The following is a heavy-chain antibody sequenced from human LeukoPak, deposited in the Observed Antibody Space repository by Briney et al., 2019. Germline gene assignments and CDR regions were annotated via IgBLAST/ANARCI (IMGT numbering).Heavy chain of an antibody. CDR3: ARVPKYYDFWSGYLDY. D-gene: IGHD3-3*01. Sequence: ASVRVSCKASGYTFTGYYMHWVRQAPGQGLEWMGWINPNSGGTNYAQKFQGRVTMTRDTSISTAYMELSRLRSDDTAVCYCARVPKYYDFWSGYLDYWGQGTLVTVSS. V-gene: IGHV1-2*02. J-gene: IGHJ4*02. CDR1: GYTFTGYY. CDR2: INPNSGGT.